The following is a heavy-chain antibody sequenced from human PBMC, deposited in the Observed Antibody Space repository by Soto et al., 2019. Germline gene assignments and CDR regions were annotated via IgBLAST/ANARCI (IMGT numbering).Heavy chain of an antibody. CDR1: GFTFSSYG. D-gene: IGHD4-17*01. J-gene: IGHJ4*02. V-gene: IGHV3-30*18. Sequence: QVQLVESGGGVVQPGRSLRLSCAASGFTFSSYGMHWVRQAPGKGLEWVAVISYDGSNKYYADSVKGRFTISRDNSKNTLYLQMNSLRAEDTAVYYCANGRSMGTVTTTFDYWGQGTLVTVSS. CDR3: ANGRSMGTVTTTFDY. CDR2: ISYDGSNK.